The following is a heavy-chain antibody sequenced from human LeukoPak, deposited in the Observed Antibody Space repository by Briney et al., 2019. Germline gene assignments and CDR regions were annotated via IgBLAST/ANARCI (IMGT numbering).Heavy chain of an antibody. Sequence: KASETLSLTCTVSGYSISSGYYWGWIRQPPGKGLEWIGSIYHSGSTYYNPSLKSRVTISVDTSKNQFSLKLSSVTAADTAVYYCARAPPSGIAVAGLGAFDIWGQGTMVTVSS. CDR3: ARAPPSGIAVAGLGAFDI. J-gene: IGHJ3*02. CDR2: IYHSGST. V-gene: IGHV4-38-2*02. D-gene: IGHD6-19*01. CDR1: GYSISSGYY.